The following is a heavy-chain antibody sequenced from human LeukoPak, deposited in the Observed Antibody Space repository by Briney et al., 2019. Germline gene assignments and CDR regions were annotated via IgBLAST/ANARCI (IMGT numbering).Heavy chain of an antibody. J-gene: IGHJ5*02. CDR3: ARLKVAAVEGPSGWFDP. CDR1: GYTFTSYY. V-gene: IGHV1-46*01. CDR2: INPSTGTT. Sequence: ASVKVSCKASGYTFTSYYIQWVRQAPGQGFEWMGMINPSTGTTRYAQRFQGTVTLTRDTSTSTVYMELSSLRSEDTAVYYCARLKVAAVEGPSGWFDPWGQGTPVTVSS. D-gene: IGHD2-2*01.